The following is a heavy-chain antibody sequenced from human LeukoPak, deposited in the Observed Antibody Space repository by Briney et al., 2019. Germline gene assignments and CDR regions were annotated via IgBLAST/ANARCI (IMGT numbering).Heavy chain of an antibody. V-gene: IGHV3-21*01. CDR2: ISSSSYI. Sequence: GGSLRLSCAASGFTFSSYSMNWVRQAPGKGLEWVSSISSSSYIYYADSVKGRFTISRDNAKNSLYLQMNSLRAEDTAVYYCAGGIAAAGYIDYWGQGTLVTVSS. J-gene: IGHJ4*02. D-gene: IGHD6-13*01. CDR3: AGGIAAAGYIDY. CDR1: GFTFSSYS.